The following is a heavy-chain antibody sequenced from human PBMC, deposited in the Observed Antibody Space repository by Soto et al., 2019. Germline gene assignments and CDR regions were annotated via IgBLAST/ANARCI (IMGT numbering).Heavy chain of an antibody. D-gene: IGHD3-3*01. Sequence: QVQLQQWGAGLLKPSETLSLTCAVYGGSFSGYYWSWIRQPPGKGLEWIGEINHSGSTNYNPSLKSRVTISVDTSKNQFSLKLSSVTAADTAVYYCARAFGWSGTTGPFDYWGLGTLVTVSS. CDR3: ARAFGWSGTTGPFDY. CDR2: INHSGST. J-gene: IGHJ4*02. V-gene: IGHV4-34*01. CDR1: GGSFSGYY.